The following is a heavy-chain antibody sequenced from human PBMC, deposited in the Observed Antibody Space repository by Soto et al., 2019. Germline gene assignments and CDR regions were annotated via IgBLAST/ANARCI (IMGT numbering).Heavy chain of an antibody. D-gene: IGHD2-21*01. CDR2: VYYSGST. J-gene: IGHJ4*01. CDR1: GDSIGTYY. Sequence: SETLSLTCDVSGDSIGTYYWSWIRQPPGKGLEWIGCVYYSGSTLYNPSLESRVTLSIDMSKKQVSLKLNSVIAADTAVYYCARTRMIESWIDYWGHGTLVTVSS. CDR3: ARTRMIESWIDY. V-gene: IGHV4-59*01.